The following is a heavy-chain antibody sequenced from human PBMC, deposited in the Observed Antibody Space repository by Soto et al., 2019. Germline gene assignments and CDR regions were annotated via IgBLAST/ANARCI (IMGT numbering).Heavy chain of an antibody. CDR2: SRNRVKSFTT. D-gene: IGHD3-3*01. Sequence: EVQLVESGGGLVQPGGSLRLSCAASGFTLSDHYLDWVRQAPGQGLEWVGRSRNRVKSFTTAYAASVRGRCTFSRDDSTNSLYLQMNSLKTDDTAVYYCARASTPDSTGYDYLGQGTLVTVSS. V-gene: IGHV3-72*01. CDR3: ARASTPDSTGYDY. CDR1: GFTLSDHY. J-gene: IGHJ4*02.